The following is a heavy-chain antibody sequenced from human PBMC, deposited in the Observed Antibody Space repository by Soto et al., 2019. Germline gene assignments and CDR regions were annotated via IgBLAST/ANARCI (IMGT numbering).Heavy chain of an antibody. J-gene: IGHJ4*02. CDR2: ISSSSSYI. CDR1: GFTLSSYT. V-gene: IGHV3-21*01. D-gene: IGHD5-12*01. Sequence: GXSLSLSCAASGFTLSSYTLNWFRQAPVKGLEWVSSISSSSSYIYYADSVKGRFTISRDNAKNSLYLQMSSLRAEDTAVYYCARDSYSGYDFFDYWGPGTLVTVSS. CDR3: ARDSYSGYDFFDY.